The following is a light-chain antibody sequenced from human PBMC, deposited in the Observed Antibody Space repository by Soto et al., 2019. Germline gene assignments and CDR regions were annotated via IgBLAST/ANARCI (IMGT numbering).Light chain of an antibody. CDR2: DSS. CDR1: QNVDKF. CDR3: QQRKNWPPIS. J-gene: IGKJ5*01. Sequence: EIELTQSPATLSLSPGETATLSCRASQNVDKFLAWYQQRPGQPPRLLIFDSSNRATGVPVRFSGSGSGTVFALTIGSLEPEDFAVYYCQQRKNWPPISFCQGTGLEI. V-gene: IGKV3-11*01.